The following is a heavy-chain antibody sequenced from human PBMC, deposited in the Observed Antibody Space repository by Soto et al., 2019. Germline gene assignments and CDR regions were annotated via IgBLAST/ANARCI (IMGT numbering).Heavy chain of an antibody. D-gene: IGHD2-15*01. V-gene: IGHV4-59*01. J-gene: IGHJ3*02. CDR2: IYYSGST. CDR3: ARKTGGCSGGSCFDAFDI. Sequence: SETLSLTCTVSGGSISSYYWSWIRQPPGKGLEWIGYIYYSGSTNYNPSLKSRVTISVDTSKNQFSLKLSSVTAADTAVYYCARKTGGCSGGSCFDAFDIWGQGTMVTVSS. CDR1: GGSISSYY.